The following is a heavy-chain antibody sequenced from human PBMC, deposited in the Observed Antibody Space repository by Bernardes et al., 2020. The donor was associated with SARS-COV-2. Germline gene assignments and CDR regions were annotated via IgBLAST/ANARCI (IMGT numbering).Heavy chain of an antibody. CDR1: GYIFIDYY. V-gene: IGHV1-2*02. CDR3: ARDVPQWWGNSYDM. D-gene: IGHD2-15*01. CDR2: INPRTGGT. J-gene: IGHJ3*02. Sequence: ASVKVSCKASGYIFIDYYIHWVRQTPGQGLEWVGEINPRTGGTKYAQNFQGRVTMTRDTSITTAYMELSSLRSDDTAIYYCARDVPQWWGNSYDMWGQGTMVTVSS.